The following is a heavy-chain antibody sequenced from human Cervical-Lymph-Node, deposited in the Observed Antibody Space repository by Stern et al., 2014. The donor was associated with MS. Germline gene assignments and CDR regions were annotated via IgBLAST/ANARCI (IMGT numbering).Heavy chain of an antibody. Sequence: QVQLVQSGSELKKPGASVKVSCRASGYTFTSHVMNWVRQAPGQGLEWMGWINTNNGTPTHAPSFTGRFVFTFDTSVSTAYHQIPSLKAEDAAVYYCARLSNITIFGEFPDAFDIWGQGTIVTVSS. D-gene: IGHD3-3*01. CDR1: GYTFTSHV. V-gene: IGHV7-4-1*01. J-gene: IGHJ3*02. CDR3: ARLSNITIFGEFPDAFDI. CDR2: INTNNGTP.